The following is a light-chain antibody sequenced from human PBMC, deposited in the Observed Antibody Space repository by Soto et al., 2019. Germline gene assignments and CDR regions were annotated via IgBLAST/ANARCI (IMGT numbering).Light chain of an antibody. V-gene: IGLV2-8*01. Sequence: QSVLTQPPSASGSPGQSVTISCTGTSSDVGAYNYVSWYQQYPGKAPKLMIYELTKRPSGVPDRFSGSKSGKTASLTVSGLQPEDEADYYCTSYAGSNIWVFGGGTKLTVL. J-gene: IGLJ3*02. CDR1: SSDVGAYNY. CDR3: TSYAGSNIWV. CDR2: ELT.